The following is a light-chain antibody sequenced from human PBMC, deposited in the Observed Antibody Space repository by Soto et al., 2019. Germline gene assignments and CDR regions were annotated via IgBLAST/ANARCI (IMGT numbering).Light chain of an antibody. CDR1: QSVSSSY. CDR3: QQYGSSSYT. CDR2: DAS. V-gene: IGKV3-20*01. J-gene: IGKJ2*01. Sequence: EIVLTQSPGTLSLSPGERATLSCRASQSVSSSYLAWYQQKPGQAPRLLIYDASSRATGIPDRFIGSGSGTDFTLTISRLEPEDFAVYYCQQYGSSSYTFGQGTKLEIK.